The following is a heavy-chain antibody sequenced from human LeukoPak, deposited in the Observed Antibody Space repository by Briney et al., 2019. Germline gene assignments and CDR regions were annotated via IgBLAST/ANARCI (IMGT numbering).Heavy chain of an antibody. V-gene: IGHV4-34*01. Sequence: SETLSLTCAVYGGSFSGYYWSWIRQPPGKGLEWIGEINHSGSTNYNPSLKSRATISVDTSKNQFSLKLSSVTAADTAVYYCAGQNSVVPAAIAFFDPWGRGTLVTVSS. CDR2: INHSGST. CDR3: AGQNSVVPAAIAFFDP. J-gene: IGHJ5*02. D-gene: IGHD2-2*01. CDR1: GGSFSGYY.